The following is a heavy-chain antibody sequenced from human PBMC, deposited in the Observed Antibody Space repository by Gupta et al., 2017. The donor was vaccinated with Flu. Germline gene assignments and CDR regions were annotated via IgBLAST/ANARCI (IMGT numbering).Heavy chain of an antibody. V-gene: IGHV1-46*04. CDR3: ARDRFDGTSSSGWFDP. CDR1: GYTFASYY. D-gene: IGHD5-24*01. J-gene: IGHJ5*02. CDR2: INPSGGST. Sequence: QVQLVQSGAEVKKPGASVKVSCKASGYTFASYYIHWVRQAPGLGLEWMGIINPSGGSTNDAQKLQGRVTMTRDTSSSTVYMELSSLRSEDTAIYYCARDRFDGTSSSGWFDPWGQGTLVTVSS.